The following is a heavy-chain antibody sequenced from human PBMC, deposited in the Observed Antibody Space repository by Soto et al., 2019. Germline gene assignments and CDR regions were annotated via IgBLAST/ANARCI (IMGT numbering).Heavy chain of an antibody. V-gene: IGHV1-2*04. CDR1: GYTFTGYY. J-gene: IGHJ6*02. CDR2: ISPNSGGT. D-gene: IGHD6-19*01. CDR3: ARSGIAVAGPDYYYYGMDV. Sequence: ASVKVSCKASGYTFTGYYMHWVRQAPGQGLEWMGWISPNSGGTNYAQKFQGWVTMTRDTSISTAYMELSRLRSDDTAVYYCARSGIAVAGPDYYYYGMDVWGQGTTVTVSS.